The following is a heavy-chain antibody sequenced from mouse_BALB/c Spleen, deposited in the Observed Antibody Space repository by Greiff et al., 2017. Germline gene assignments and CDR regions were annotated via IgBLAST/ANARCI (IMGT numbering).Heavy chain of an antibody. Sequence: ESGPGLVKPSQSLSLTCTVTGYSITSDYAWNWIRQFPGNKLEWMGYISYSGSTSYNPSLKSRISITRDTSKNQFFLQLNSVTTEDTATYYCAREGYYDYDWFAYWGQGTLVTVSA. J-gene: IGHJ3*01. CDR3: AREGYYDYDWFAY. CDR1: GYSITSDYA. D-gene: IGHD2-4*01. V-gene: IGHV3-2*02. CDR2: ISYSGST.